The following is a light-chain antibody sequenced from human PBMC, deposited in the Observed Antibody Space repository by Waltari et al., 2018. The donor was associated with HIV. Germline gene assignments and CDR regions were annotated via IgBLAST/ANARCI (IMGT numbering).Light chain of an antibody. J-gene: IGKJ4*01. CDR1: QSLSGY. CDR2: DGS. Sequence: EIMLAQSPVTLSLSPGERATLFCRANQSLSGYLAWYQQKPGQARRLLIYDGSNSATRVPARFSGSVSETDFTLTISSLEPEDFAVYYCQQRRDWPLTFGGGTKVDIK. CDR3: QQRRDWPLT. V-gene: IGKV3-11*01.